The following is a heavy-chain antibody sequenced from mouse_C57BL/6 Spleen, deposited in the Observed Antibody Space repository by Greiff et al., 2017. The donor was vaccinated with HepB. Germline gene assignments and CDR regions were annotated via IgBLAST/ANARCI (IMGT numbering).Heavy chain of an antibody. CDR1: GFNIKDYY. D-gene: IGHD1-1*01. CDR2: IDPEDGET. V-gene: IGHV14-2*01. Sequence: EVHLVESGAELVKPGASVKLSCTASGFNIKDYYMHWVKQRTEQGLEWIGRIDPEDGETKYAPKFQGKATITADTSSNTAYLQLSSLTSDDTAVYYCASHYYYGSSLYAMDYWGQGTSVTVSS. CDR3: ASHYYYGSSLYAMDY. J-gene: IGHJ4*01.